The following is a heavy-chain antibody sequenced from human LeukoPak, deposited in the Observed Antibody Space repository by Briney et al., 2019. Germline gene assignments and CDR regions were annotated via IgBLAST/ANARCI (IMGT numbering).Heavy chain of an antibody. D-gene: IGHD3-22*01. J-gene: IGHJ3*02. Sequence: SETLSLTCTVSGGSISGSIYYWGWIRQSPGKGLEWIASMYYSGSTYYNPSLKSRVTISVDTSKNQFSLKLSSVTAADTAVYFCARGPYSYDSSGAFDIWGQGTMVTVSS. CDR3: ARGPYSYDSSGAFDI. CDR2: MYYSGST. CDR1: GGSISGSIYY. V-gene: IGHV4-39*07.